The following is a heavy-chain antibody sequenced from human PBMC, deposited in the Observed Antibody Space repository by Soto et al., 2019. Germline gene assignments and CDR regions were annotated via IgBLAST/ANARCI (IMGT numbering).Heavy chain of an antibody. CDR1: GGSISSYY. V-gene: IGHV4-4*07. CDR2: IYTSGST. D-gene: IGHD1-26*01. J-gene: IGHJ6*02. CDR3: ARGEPEPYYYYYGMDV. Sequence: SETLSLTCTVSGGSISSYYWSWIRQPAGKGLEWIGRIYTSGSTNYNPSLKSRVTMPVDTSKNQFSLKLSSVTAADTAVYYCARGEPEPYYYYYGMDVWGQGTTVTVSS.